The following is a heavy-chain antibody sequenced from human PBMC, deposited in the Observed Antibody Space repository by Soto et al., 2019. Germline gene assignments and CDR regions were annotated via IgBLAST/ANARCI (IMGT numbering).Heavy chain of an antibody. D-gene: IGHD3-9*01. Sequence: EVQLVESGGDLVQRGGALRLSCAPSGFPFSSYWMHWVLHTPGKGLAWVARISGDGVTTYYADAVTGRFTVSRDNAKNTLSLQISGLRAEYTAVYYCAREYYGLLTGYYTDYWGQGNLVSVSS. CDR3: AREYYGLLTGYYTDY. CDR1: GFPFSSYW. J-gene: IGHJ4*02. CDR2: ISGDGVTT. V-gene: IGHV3-74*01.